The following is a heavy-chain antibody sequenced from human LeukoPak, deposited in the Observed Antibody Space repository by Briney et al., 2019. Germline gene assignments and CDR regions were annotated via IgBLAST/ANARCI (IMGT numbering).Heavy chain of an antibody. CDR2: FYYTRIS. J-gene: IGHJ4*02. CDR1: GDSISNYY. Sequence: SETLSLTCTVSGDSISNYYWSWIRQPPGKGLEWIGYFYYTRISDYNPSLMSRVTMSADTSKNQFSLRLSSVTAADTAVYYCASGFGRTSYFASWGQGTLVTVSS. V-gene: IGHV4-59*01. D-gene: IGHD3-16*01. CDR3: ASGFGRTSYFAS.